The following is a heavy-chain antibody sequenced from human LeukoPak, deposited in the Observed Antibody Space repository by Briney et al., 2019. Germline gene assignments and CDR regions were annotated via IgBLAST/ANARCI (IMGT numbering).Heavy chain of an antibody. CDR1: GYTFTSYY. CDR2: ISAYNGNT. D-gene: IGHD1-26*01. CDR3: ARIYRYSGSYTSSGAFDI. J-gene: IGHJ3*02. V-gene: IGHV1-18*04. Sequence: ASVKVSCKASGYTFTSYYMHWVRQAPGQGLEWVGWISAYNGNTNYAQKLQGRVTMTTDTSTSTAYMELRSLRSDDTAVYYCARIYRYSGSYTSSGAFDIWGQGTMVTVSS.